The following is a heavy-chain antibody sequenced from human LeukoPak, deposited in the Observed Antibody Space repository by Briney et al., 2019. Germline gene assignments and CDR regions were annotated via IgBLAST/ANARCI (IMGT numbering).Heavy chain of an antibody. CDR3: ARSKWLRWIVFDY. J-gene: IGHJ4*02. Sequence: SETLSLTCTVSGGSISSSSYYWGWIRQPPGKGLEWIGSIYYSGSTNYNPSLKSRVTISVDTSKNQFSLKLSSVTAADTAVYYCARSKWLRWIVFDYWGQGTLVTVSS. CDR1: GGSISSSSYY. V-gene: IGHV4-39*07. D-gene: IGHD5-12*01. CDR2: IYYSGST.